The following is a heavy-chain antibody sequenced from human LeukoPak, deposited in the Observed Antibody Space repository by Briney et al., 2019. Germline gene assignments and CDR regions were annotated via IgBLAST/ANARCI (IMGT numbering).Heavy chain of an antibody. J-gene: IGHJ6*03. V-gene: IGHV1-69*13. CDR1: GGTFSSYA. D-gene: IGHD3-10*01. CDR2: IVPIFGTT. CDR3: ARDRSMVRGRHYYYYYYMDV. Sequence: ASVKVSCKASGGTFSSYAISWVRQAPGQGFEWMGGIVPIFGTTKYAQKFQGRLTITADESASPAYMELRSLRSDDTAVYYCARDRSMVRGRHYYYYYYMDVWGQGTLVTVSS.